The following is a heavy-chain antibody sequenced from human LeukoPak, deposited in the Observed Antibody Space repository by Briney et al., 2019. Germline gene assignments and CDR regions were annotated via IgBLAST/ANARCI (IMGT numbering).Heavy chain of an antibody. CDR2: IYYSGST. CDR1: GGSITTYY. V-gene: IGHV4-39*07. Sequence: SETLSLTCTVSGGSITTYYWGWIRQPPGKGLEWIGSIYYSGSTYYNPSLKSRVTISVDTSKNQFSLKLSSVTAADTAVYYCARADCSGGSCYYGMDVWGQGTTVTVSS. D-gene: IGHD2-15*01. CDR3: ARADCSGGSCYYGMDV. J-gene: IGHJ6*02.